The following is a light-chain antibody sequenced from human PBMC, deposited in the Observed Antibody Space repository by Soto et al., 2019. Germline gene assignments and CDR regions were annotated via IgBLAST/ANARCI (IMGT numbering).Light chain of an antibody. CDR1: QSVSSSY. CDR3: QQYGSSPPIT. Sequence: EIVLTQSPGTLSLSPGERATLSCRASQSVSSSYLAWYQQKPGQAPRFLIYGASSRATGIPDRFSGSGSGTDFTLTISRLEPEVFAVYYCQQYGSSPPITFGQGTRLEIK. V-gene: IGKV3-20*01. J-gene: IGKJ5*01. CDR2: GAS.